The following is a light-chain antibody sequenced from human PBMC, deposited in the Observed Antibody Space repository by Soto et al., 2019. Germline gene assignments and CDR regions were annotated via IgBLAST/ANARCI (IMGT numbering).Light chain of an antibody. CDR3: QHLNNYPPFT. J-gene: IGKJ3*01. CDR1: LDIKTY. CDR2: GTF. Sequence: IQLTQSPSSLSASVGDRVSITCRASLDIKTYLAWYQQKHGKAPKLLISGTFTLQSGVPSRFNGSGSGTDFTLTISRLQPEDFATYYCQHLNNYPPFTFGPGTKVDLE. V-gene: IGKV1-9*01.